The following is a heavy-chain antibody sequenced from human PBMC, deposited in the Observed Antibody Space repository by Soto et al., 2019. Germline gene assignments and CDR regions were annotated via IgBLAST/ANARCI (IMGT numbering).Heavy chain of an antibody. Sequence: EVQLVESGGGLVKPGGSLRLSCAASGFTFSAYGMNWVRQAPGKGLEWVSSISSGSSYIYYADSVKGRFTISRDNAKNSLYLQMHSPTAEDTAVYYSAGVGTTVTTNETHLDSWGQGTRVTV. CDR1: GFTFSAYG. V-gene: IGHV3-21*01. D-gene: IGHD4-17*01. CDR2: ISSGSSYI. CDR3: AGVGTTVTTNETHLDS. J-gene: IGHJ4*02.